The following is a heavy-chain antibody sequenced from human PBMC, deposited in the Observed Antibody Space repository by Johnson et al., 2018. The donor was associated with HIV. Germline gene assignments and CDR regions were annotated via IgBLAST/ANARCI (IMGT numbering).Heavy chain of an antibody. CDR2: IYSGGST. CDR1: GFTFSSYA. J-gene: IGHJ3*02. V-gene: IGHV3-NL1*01. CDR3: ASWHGDYGNAFDI. D-gene: IGHD4-17*01. Sequence: QVQLVESGGGLVQPGGSLRLSCAASGFTFSSYAMHWVRQAPGKGLEWVSVIYSGGSTYYADSVKGRFTISRDNSKNTLYLQMNSLRAEDTAVYYCASWHGDYGNAFDIWGQGTMVTVSS.